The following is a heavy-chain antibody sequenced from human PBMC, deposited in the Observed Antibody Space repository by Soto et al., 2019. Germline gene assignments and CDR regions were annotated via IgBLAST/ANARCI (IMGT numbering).Heavy chain of an antibody. J-gene: IGHJ4*02. D-gene: IGHD3-3*01. CDR2: ISGSGGST. V-gene: IGHV3-23*01. CDR1: GFTFGTYW. Sequence: GGSLRLSCAASGFTFGTYWMSWVRQAPGKGLEWVSAISGSGGSTYYADSVKGRFTISRDNSKNMLFLQMNSLRVEDTAVYYCAKVFFGVVGPFDYWGQGTLVTVSS. CDR3: AKVFFGVVGPFDY.